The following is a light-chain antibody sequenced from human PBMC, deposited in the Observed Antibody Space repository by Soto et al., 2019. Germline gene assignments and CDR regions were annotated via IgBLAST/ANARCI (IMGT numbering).Light chain of an antibody. V-gene: IGKV1-5*01. Sequence: DIQMTQSPSTLSASVGGRFTITCLASQSISSWLAWYQQKPGKAPKLLIYDASSLESGVPSRFSGSGSGTEFTLTISSLQPDDSATYYCQQYNSYWTFGQGTKVDIK. CDR1: QSISSW. J-gene: IGKJ1*01. CDR2: DAS. CDR3: QQYNSYWT.